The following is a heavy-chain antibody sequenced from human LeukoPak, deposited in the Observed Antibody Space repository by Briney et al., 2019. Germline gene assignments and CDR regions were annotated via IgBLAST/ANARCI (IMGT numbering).Heavy chain of an antibody. CDR3: ARDGRGYYDSSGYPDY. CDR1: GFIFSDYY. J-gene: IGHJ4*02. V-gene: IGHV3-11*06. CDR2: ISSSSYT. D-gene: IGHD3-22*01. Sequence: SGGSLKLSCAASGFIFSDYYMTWIRQAPGKGLEWISYISSSSYTDYADSVKGRFTISRDNAKNSLYLQKDSLRAEDTAVYYCARDGRGYYDSSGYPDYWGQGTLVTVSS.